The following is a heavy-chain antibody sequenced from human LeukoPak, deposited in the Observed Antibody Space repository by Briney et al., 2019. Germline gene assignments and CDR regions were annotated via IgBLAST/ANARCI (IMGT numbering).Heavy chain of an antibody. CDR3: ARDVDTATDQINDY. J-gene: IGHJ4*02. CDR2: VSTYNGNT. D-gene: IGHD5-18*01. CDR1: GYTFTSHG. Sequence: ASVKDSCKASGYTFTSHGIRWVRQAPGQGLEWMGWVSTYNGNTNYVPKYQGRVTMTTDTSTSTAYMELRSLRSDNTAVYYCARDVDTATDQINDYWGQGPLVSVSS. V-gene: IGHV1-18*04.